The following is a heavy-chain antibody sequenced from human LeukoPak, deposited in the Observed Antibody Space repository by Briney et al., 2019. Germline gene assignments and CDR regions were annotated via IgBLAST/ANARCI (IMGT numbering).Heavy chain of an antibody. D-gene: IGHD5-24*01. CDR3: TRLRDGYDSDY. CDR1: GFTVSSNY. J-gene: IGHJ4*02. CDR2: IYSGGST. Sequence: GGSLRLSCAASGFTVSSNYMSWVRQAPGKGLEWVSVIYSGGSTYYADSVKGRFTISRDNSKNTLYLQMNTLRAEDTAMYYCTRLRDGYDSDYWGQGTLVTVSS. V-gene: IGHV3-53*01.